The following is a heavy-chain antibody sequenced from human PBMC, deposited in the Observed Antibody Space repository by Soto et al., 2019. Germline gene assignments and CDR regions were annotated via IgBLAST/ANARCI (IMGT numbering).Heavy chain of an antibody. CDR3: ARGYYDSSGYYHGWFDP. D-gene: IGHD3-22*01. CDR2: IYYSGST. J-gene: IGHJ5*02. CDR1: GGSISSGDYY. V-gene: IGHV4-30-4*01. Sequence: SETLSLTCTVSGGSISSGDYYWSWIRQPPGKGLEWIGYIYYSGSTYYNPSLKSRVTISVDTSKNQFSLKLSSVTAADTAVYYCARGYYDSSGYYHGWFDPWGQGTLVTVSS.